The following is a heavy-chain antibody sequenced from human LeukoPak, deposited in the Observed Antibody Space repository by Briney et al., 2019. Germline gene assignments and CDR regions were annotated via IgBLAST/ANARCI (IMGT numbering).Heavy chain of an antibody. D-gene: IGHD6-13*01. J-gene: IGHJ4*02. Sequence: PGGSLRLSCAASGFTFSSYSMNWVRQAPGKGLEWVSSISSSSSYIYYADSVKGRFTISRDNAKNSLYLQMNSLRADDTAVYYCARTLQQLLYYFDYWGQGTLVTVSS. CDR1: GFTFSSYS. V-gene: IGHV3-21*01. CDR3: ARTLQQLLYYFDY. CDR2: ISSSSSYI.